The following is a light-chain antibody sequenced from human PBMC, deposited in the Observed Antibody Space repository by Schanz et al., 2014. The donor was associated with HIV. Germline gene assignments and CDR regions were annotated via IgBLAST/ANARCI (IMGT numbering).Light chain of an antibody. V-gene: IGKV1-9*01. J-gene: IGKJ3*01. CDR2: ATS. Sequence: DIQLTQSPSFLSASVGDRVTITCRASQAFGTYLAWYQQKPGEAPNLLFYATSTLQNGVPSRFSGRGSGTSFTLTISSLQPEDFATYYCQQLNNLPFTFGPGTQVDVK. CDR3: QQLNNLPFT. CDR1: QAFGTY.